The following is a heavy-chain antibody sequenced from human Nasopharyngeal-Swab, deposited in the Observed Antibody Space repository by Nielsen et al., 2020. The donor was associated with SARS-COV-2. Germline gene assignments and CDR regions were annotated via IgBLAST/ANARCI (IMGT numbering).Heavy chain of an antibody. CDR1: GFTFSSYA. CDR2: ISYDGSNK. V-gene: IGHV3-30*04. Sequence: GGSLRLSCAASGFTFSSYAMHWVRQAPGKGLEWVAAISYDGSNKYYADSVKGRFTISRDNSKNTLYLQMNSLRAEDTAVDYCARVSSGWYAYYYYGMDVWGQGTTVTVSS. D-gene: IGHD6-19*01. J-gene: IGHJ6*02. CDR3: ARVSSGWYAYYYYGMDV.